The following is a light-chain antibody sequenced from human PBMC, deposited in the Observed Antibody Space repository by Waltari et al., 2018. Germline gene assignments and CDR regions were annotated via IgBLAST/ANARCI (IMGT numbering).Light chain of an antibody. J-gene: IGLJ3*02. V-gene: IGLV2-14*01. CDR3: CSFTSRSTWV. CDR1: SSDVGGYNY. Sequence: QSALTQPASVSGSPGQSITISCTGTSSDVGGYNYFSCAQWHPGKFPKLLIFDVSNRPSGVSNRFSGSKSGNTASLTISGLQAEDESDYYCCSFTSRSTWVFGGGTKLTVL. CDR2: DVS.